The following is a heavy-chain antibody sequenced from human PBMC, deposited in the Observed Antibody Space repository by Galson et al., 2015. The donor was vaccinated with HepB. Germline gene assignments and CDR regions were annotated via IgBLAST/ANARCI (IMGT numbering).Heavy chain of an antibody. J-gene: IGHJ4*02. D-gene: IGHD3-16*02. CDR3: ARGSRLSSDYFDF. V-gene: IGHV4-30-4*01. Sequence: TLSLTCTVSGGSISSGDYYWSWIRQPPGKGLDWMGSIFYSGSTYYNPSLKSRLIMSVDNSKNQFSLKLSSVTAADTAVYYCARGSRLSSDYFDFWGQGTLVAVSS. CDR2: IFYSGST. CDR1: GGSISSGDYY.